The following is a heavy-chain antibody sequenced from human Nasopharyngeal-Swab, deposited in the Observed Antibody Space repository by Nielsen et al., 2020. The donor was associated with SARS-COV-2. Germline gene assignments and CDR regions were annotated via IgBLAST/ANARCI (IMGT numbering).Heavy chain of an antibody. Sequence: SETLSLTCTVSGGSISSYYWSWIRQPPGKGLEWIGYIYYSGSTNYNPSLKSRVTISVDTSKNKFSLKLSSVTAADTAVYSCARGGGREYDFWSGYYGMDVWGQGTTVTVSS. CDR2: IYYSGST. J-gene: IGHJ6*02. CDR1: GGSISSYY. CDR3: ARGGGREYDFWSGYYGMDV. V-gene: IGHV4-59*13. D-gene: IGHD3-3*01.